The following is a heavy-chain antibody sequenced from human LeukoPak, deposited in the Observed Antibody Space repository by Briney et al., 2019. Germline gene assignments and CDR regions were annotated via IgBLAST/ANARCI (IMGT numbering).Heavy chain of an antibody. D-gene: IGHD3-22*01. CDR1: GGSISSYY. V-gene: IGHV4-59*01. Sequence: PSETLSLTCTVSGGSISSYYWSWIRQPPGKGLEWIGYIYYSGSTNYNPSLKSRVTISVDTSKNQFSLKLSSVTAADTAVYYCARAFTNYDSLEYYFDYWGQGTLVTVSS. J-gene: IGHJ4*02. CDR3: ARAFTNYDSLEYYFDY. CDR2: IYYSGST.